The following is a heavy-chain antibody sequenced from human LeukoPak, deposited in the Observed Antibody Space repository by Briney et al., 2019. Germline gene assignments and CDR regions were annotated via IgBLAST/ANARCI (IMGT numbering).Heavy chain of an antibody. Sequence: GGSLRLSCAASGFTFSSYGMHSVRQAPGQGLEWVAVISYDGSNKYYADSVKGRFTISRDNSKNTLYLQMNSLRAEDTAVYYCAKAGYSSGWRNFDYWGQGTLVTVSS. CDR2: ISYDGSNK. CDR3: AKAGYSSGWRNFDY. D-gene: IGHD6-19*01. J-gene: IGHJ4*02. CDR1: GFTFSSYG. V-gene: IGHV3-30*18.